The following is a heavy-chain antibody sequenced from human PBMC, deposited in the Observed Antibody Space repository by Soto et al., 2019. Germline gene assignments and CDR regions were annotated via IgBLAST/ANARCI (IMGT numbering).Heavy chain of an antibody. J-gene: IGHJ6*02. CDR3: AKERVTKGVRYYYYYGMDV. V-gene: IGHV3-30-3*01. Sequence: GGSLRLSCAASGFTFNSYSMHWVRQAPGKGLEWVAVISYDGSNKYYADSVKGRFTISRDNSKNTLYLQMNSLKPEDTAVYYCAKERVTKGVRYYYYYGMDVWGQGTTVTVSS. CDR2: ISYDGSNK. D-gene: IGHD4-17*01. CDR1: GFTFNSYS.